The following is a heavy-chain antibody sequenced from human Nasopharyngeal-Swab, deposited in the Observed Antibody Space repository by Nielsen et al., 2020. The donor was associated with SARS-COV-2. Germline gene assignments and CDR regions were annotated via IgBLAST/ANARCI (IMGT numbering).Heavy chain of an antibody. V-gene: IGHV4-39*07. CDR2: AEQSGFT. D-gene: IGHD2-2*01. CDR1: GDSIAYSTFY. Sequence: SETLSLTCTVSGDSIAYSTFYWNWIRQPPGKGLEWIGEAEQSGFTKYNPSLKSRITISLDTSKNQLSLKVTSVTAADTAVYYCARTYCTTTSCSYYFDSWGQGNLVTVSS. CDR3: ARTYCTTTSCSYYFDS. J-gene: IGHJ4*02.